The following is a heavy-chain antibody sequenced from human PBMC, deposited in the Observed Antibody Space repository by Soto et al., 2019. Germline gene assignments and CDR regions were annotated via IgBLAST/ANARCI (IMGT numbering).Heavy chain of an antibody. CDR1: GYTFTSYA. J-gene: IGHJ5*02. CDR2: INAGNGNT. D-gene: IGHD2-15*01. CDR3: ARVFCSGGSCYRNWFDP. V-gene: IGHV1-3*01. Sequence: ASVKVSCKASGYTFTSYAMHWVRQAPGQRLEWMGWINAGNGNTKYSQKFQGRVTITRDTSASTAYMELSSLRSEDTAVYYCARVFCSGGSCYRNWFDPWGQGTLVTVSS.